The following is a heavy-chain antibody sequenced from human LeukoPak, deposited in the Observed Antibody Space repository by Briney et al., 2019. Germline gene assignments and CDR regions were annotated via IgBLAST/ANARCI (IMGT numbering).Heavy chain of an antibody. CDR1: GYSFTSYW. J-gene: IGHJ4*02. CDR3: AIHPILPGVRGVIPATY. V-gene: IGHV5-51*01. CDR2: IYPGDSDT. Sequence: GESLKISCKGSGYSFTSYWIGWVRQMPGKGLEWMGIIYPGDSDTRYSPSFQGQVTISADKSISTAYLQWSSLKASDTAMYYCAIHPILPGVRGVIPATYWGQGTLVTVSS. D-gene: IGHD3-10*01.